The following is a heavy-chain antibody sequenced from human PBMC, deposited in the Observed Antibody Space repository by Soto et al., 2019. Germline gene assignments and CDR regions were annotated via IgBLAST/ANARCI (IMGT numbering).Heavy chain of an antibody. J-gene: IGHJ4*02. CDR1: GFTFSSYA. CDR2: ISGSGGST. V-gene: IGHV3-23*01. Sequence: GGSLRLSCAASGFTFSSYAMSWVRQAPGKGLEWVSAISGSGGSTYYADSVKGRFTISRDNSKNTLYLQMNSLRAEDTAVYYCAKVVCSGGSCYSHFVDWGQGTLVTVSS. CDR3: AKVVCSGGSCYSHFVD. D-gene: IGHD2-15*01.